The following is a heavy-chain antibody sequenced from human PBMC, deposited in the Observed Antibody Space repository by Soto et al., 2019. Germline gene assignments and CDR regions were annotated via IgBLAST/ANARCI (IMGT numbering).Heavy chain of an antibody. CDR1: GDSISSDHYY. Sequence: QVQLQESGPGLVKPSQTLAITCTVSGDSISSDHYYWSWIRQHPGRGLEWIGHIFYSGTTFYNPSLKSRVTISVDTSKTQFSLKLSSVTAADTAVYYCARGLTSLNWFDPWGQGTLVTVSS. CDR3: ARGLTSLNWFDP. J-gene: IGHJ5*02. CDR2: IFYSGTT. V-gene: IGHV4-31*03.